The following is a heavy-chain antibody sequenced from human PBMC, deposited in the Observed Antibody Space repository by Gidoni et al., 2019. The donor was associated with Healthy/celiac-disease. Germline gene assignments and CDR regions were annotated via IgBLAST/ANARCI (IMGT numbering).Heavy chain of an antibody. CDR1: GGTFSSYT. V-gene: IGHV1-69*02. CDR2: IIPILGIA. Sequence: QVQLVQSGAEVKKPGSSVKVPCKASGGTFSSYTISWVRQAPGQGLEWMGRIIPILGIANYAQKFQGRVTITADKSTSTAYMELSSLRSEDTAVYYCARGQTYYYYYGMDVWGQGTTVTVSS. CDR3: ARGQTYYYYYGMDV. J-gene: IGHJ6*02.